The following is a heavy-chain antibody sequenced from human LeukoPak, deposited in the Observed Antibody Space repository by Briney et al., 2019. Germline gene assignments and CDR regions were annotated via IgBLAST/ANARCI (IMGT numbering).Heavy chain of an antibody. D-gene: IGHD6-19*01. Sequence: QPGGSLRLSCAASGFTFSSYARSWVRQAPGKGLEWVSAISGSGGSTYYADSVKGRFTISRDHSKNTLYLQMNSLRAEDTAVYYCAKTPPTFSVAGTWYFQHWGQGTLVTVSP. J-gene: IGHJ1*01. V-gene: IGHV3-23*01. CDR2: ISGSGGST. CDR3: AKTPPTFSVAGTWYFQH. CDR1: GFTFSSYA.